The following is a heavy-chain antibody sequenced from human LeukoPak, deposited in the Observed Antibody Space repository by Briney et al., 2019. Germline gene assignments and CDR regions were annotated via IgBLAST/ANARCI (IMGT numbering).Heavy chain of an antibody. D-gene: IGHD5-24*01. V-gene: IGHV1-18*01. Sequence: GASVKVSCKASGYTFTSYGISCVRQAPGQGLEWMGWISAYNGNTNYAQKLQGRVTMTTDTSTSTAYMELRSLRSDDTAVYYCARTPVDGYNPYYFDYWGQGTLVTVSS. CDR1: GYTFTSYG. J-gene: IGHJ4*02. CDR2: ISAYNGNT. CDR3: ARTPVDGYNPYYFDY.